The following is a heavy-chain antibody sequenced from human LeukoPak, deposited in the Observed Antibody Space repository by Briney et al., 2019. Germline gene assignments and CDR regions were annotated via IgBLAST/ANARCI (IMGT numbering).Heavy chain of an antibody. CDR1: GGSISSSSYY. D-gene: IGHD1-26*01. J-gene: IGHJ4*02. V-gene: IGHV4-39*01. CDR2: IYYSGST. CDR3: ARHTRGSVGVPFDY. Sequence: SETPSLTCTVSGGSISSSSYYWGWIRQPPGKGLEWIGSIYYSGSTYYDPSLKSRVTISVDTSKNQFSLKLSSVTAADTAVYYCARHTRGSVGVPFDYWGQGTLVTVSS.